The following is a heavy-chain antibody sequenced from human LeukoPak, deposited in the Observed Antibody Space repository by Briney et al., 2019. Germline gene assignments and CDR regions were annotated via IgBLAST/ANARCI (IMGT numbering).Heavy chain of an antibody. CDR1: GFAFSTYW. V-gene: IGHV3-7*05. CDR2: IKQDGSKK. J-gene: IGHJ4*02. D-gene: IGHD2-15*01. Sequence: PGGSLRLSCSTSGFAFSTYWMNWVRQPPGKGLEWVANIKQDGSKKYYLDSVKGRFTISRANAKNSLYLQMYRPSAHATADCYCARDWGGGSRATYWGQGTLVTV. CDR3: ARDWGGGSRATY.